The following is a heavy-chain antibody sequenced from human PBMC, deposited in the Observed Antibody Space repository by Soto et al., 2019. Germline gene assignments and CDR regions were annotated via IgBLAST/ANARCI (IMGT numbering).Heavy chain of an antibody. Sequence: QITLKESSPTLVKPTQTLTLTCTFSGFSLSTSEVGVGWIRQPPGKALEWLALIYWDDDKRYSPSLKSRLTITKDTSKNQVVLTMTNMDPVDTPTYYCVQGRGPFDFWGQGTLVTVSS. J-gene: IGHJ4*02. D-gene: IGHD3-16*01. CDR3: VQGRGPFDF. CDR1: GFSLSTSEVG. V-gene: IGHV2-5*02. CDR2: IYWDDDK.